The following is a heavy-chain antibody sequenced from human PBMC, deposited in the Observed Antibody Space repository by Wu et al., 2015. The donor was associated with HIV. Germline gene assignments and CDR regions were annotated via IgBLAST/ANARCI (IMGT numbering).Heavy chain of an antibody. Sequence: QVQLVQSGTEVKKPGSSVKVSCNSVGGTFSSLAVSWVRQAPGQGLEWMGGIIPMSDTPVYAQEFQDRLRITTDESTSTAYMELSSLRSEDTAVYYCARTYYYDSSGYYFFDYVGPGNAGHRLL. V-gene: IGHV1-69*05. CDR2: IIPMSDTP. D-gene: IGHD3-22*01. J-gene: IGHJ4*02. CDR1: GGTFSSLA. CDR3: ARTYYYDSSGYYFFDY.